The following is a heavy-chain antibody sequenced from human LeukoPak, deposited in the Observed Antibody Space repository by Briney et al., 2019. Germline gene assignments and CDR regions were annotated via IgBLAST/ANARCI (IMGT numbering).Heavy chain of an antibody. D-gene: IGHD1-26*01. CDR1: GFTFSNYG. J-gene: IGHJ6*03. CDR2: INSDGSST. V-gene: IGHV3-74*01. Sequence: TGGSLRLSCAASGFTFSNYGMSWVRQAPGKGLVWVSRINSDGSSTSYADSVKGRFTISRDNAKNTLYLQMNSLRAEDTAVYYCARDGSDRDHYYYYYYMDVWGKGTTVTVSS. CDR3: ARDGSDRDHYYYYYYMDV.